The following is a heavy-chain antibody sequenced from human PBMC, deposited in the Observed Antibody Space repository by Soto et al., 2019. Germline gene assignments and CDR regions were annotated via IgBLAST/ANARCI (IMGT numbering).Heavy chain of an antibody. CDR2: IYYSGST. J-gene: IGHJ4*02. CDR1: GGSISSYY. D-gene: IGHD4-17*01. CDR3: ARDPYGDYYFDY. V-gene: IGHV4-59*01. Sequence: PSEPLSLTCTVSGGSISSYYWSWIRQPPGKGLEWIGYIYYSGSTNYNPSLKSRVTISVDTSKNQFSLKLSSVTAADTAVYYCARDPYGDYYFDYWGQGTLVTVSS.